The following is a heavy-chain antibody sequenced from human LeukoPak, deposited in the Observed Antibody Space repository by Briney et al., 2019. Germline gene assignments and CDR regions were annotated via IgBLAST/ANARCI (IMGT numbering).Heavy chain of an antibody. V-gene: IGHV1-18*01. CDR2: ISAYNGNT. J-gene: IGHJ3*02. D-gene: IGHD1-26*01. CDR1: GYTFTSYG. Sequence: ASVKVSCKASGYTFTSYGISWVRQAPGQGLEWMGWISAYNGNTNYAQKLQGRVTMTTDTSTSTAYMELRSLRSDDTAVYYCASSPRSIMGATAVAFDIWGQGTMVTVSS. CDR3: ASSPRSIMGATAVAFDI.